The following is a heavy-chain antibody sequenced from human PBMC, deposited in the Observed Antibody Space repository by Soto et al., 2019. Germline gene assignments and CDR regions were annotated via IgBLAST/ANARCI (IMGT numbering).Heavy chain of an antibody. CDR2: ISFDGDNK. CDR3: ARDLFSSRDIVVVPRFDP. D-gene: IGHD2-2*01. Sequence: PGGSLSLSCAASGFTFINYAMHWVRQSPGKGLEWVAVISFDGDNKYSADSLKGRFTISRDNSKNMVYLQMDSLRPEDTAVYYCARDLFSSRDIVVVPRFDPWGRGTLVTVSS. J-gene: IGHJ5*02. CDR1: GFTFINYA. V-gene: IGHV3-30-3*01.